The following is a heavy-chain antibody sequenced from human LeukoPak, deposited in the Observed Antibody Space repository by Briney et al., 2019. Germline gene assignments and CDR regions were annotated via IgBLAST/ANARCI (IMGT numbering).Heavy chain of an antibody. Sequence: SVKVSCKASGGTFNNYAINWVRQAPGQGLEWVGRLIPLFGTPNYAQKFQGKVTITADESTSTFYMDLSGLRSEDTAVYYCAHATQRLPTIMVDAFDIWGQGTRVTVSS. CDR1: GGTFNNYA. CDR2: LIPLFGTP. J-gene: IGHJ3*02. CDR3: AHATQRLPTIMVDAFDI. D-gene: IGHD5-24*01. V-gene: IGHV1-69*13.